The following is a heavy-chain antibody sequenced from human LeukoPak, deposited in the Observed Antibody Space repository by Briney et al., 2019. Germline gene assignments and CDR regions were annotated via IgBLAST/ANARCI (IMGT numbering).Heavy chain of an antibody. CDR3: AKVKGYSYGHYYYGMDV. Sequence: GRSLRLSCAASGFTFSSYGMHWVRQAPGKGLEWVAVISYDGSNKYYADSEKGRFTISRDNSKNTLYLQMNSLRAEDTAVYYCAKVKGYSYGHYYYGMDVWGQGTTVTVSS. V-gene: IGHV3-30*18. J-gene: IGHJ6*02. CDR2: ISYDGSNK. D-gene: IGHD5-18*01. CDR1: GFTFSSYG.